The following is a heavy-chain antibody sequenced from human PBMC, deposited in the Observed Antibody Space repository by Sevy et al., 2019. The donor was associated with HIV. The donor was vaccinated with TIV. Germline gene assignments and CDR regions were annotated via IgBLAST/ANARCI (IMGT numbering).Heavy chain of an antibody. CDR2: ITWDGGSP. V-gene: IGHV3-43D*03. CDR3: AKDIAGEGSGSYYFDY. Sequence: GGSLRLSCTASGFTFDDYTMDWVRQAPGKGLEWVSSITWDGGSPYYADSVKGRFTISRDNSKNSLYLQMNSLRPEATALYYCAKDIAGEGSGSYYFDYWGQGTLVTVSS. CDR1: GFTFDDYT. J-gene: IGHJ4*02. D-gene: IGHD3-10*01.